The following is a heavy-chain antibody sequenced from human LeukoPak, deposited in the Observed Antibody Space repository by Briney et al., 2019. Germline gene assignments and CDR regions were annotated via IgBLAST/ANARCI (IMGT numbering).Heavy chain of an antibody. Sequence: GGSPRLSCAASGFXFSSFAISWRRHDPGEGLEWVSGIRGSGGSTSCADSVKGPVTISGDNSQNTLYLLMNSLRAEDTAVYYCAISQRYSSAWYSFDYWGQGTLVIVSS. CDR2: IRGSGGST. CDR1: GFXFSSFA. V-gene: IGHV3-23*01. CDR3: AISQRYSSAWYSFDY. D-gene: IGHD6-19*01. J-gene: IGHJ4*02.